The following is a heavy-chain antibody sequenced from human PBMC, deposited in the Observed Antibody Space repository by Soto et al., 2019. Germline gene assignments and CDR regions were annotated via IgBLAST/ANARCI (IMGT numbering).Heavy chain of an antibody. CDR1: GFTFSSYE. J-gene: IGHJ4*02. CDR2: ISSSGSTI. D-gene: IGHD3-22*01. V-gene: IGHV3-48*03. Sequence: EVQLVESGGGLVQPGGSLRLSCAASGFTFSSYEMNWVRQAPGKGLEWVSYISSSGSTIYYADSVKGRFTISRDNAKNSLYLQMNILRAEDTAVYYCARAFPYYYDSSGYYNTPASAEIDYWGQGTLVTVSS. CDR3: ARAFPYYYDSSGYYNTPASAEIDY.